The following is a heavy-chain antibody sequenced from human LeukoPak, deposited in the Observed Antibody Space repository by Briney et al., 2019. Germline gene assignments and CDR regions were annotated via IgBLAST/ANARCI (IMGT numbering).Heavy chain of an antibody. D-gene: IGHD2-15*01. CDR1: GYTFTSYD. V-gene: IGHV1-8*03. CDR2: MNPNSGNT. J-gene: IGHJ4*02. CDR3: ARGAASADFDY. Sequence: ASVKVSCKASGYTFTSYDINWVRQATGQGLEWMGWMNPNSGNTGYAQKFQGRVTITRNTSISTAYMELSSLRSEVTAVYYCARGAASADFDYWGQGTLVTVSS.